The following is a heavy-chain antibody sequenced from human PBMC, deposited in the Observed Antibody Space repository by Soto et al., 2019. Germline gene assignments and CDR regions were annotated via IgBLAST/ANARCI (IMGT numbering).Heavy chain of an antibody. Sequence: GGSLRLSCAASGFTFSSYSMNWVRQAPGKGLEWVSYISSSSSTIYYADSVKGRFTISRDNAKNSLYLQMNSLRAEDTAVYYCARGDTAMAYNWFDPWGQGTLVTVSS. D-gene: IGHD5-18*01. CDR1: GFTFSSYS. V-gene: IGHV3-48*01. CDR3: ARGDTAMAYNWFDP. CDR2: ISSSSSTI. J-gene: IGHJ5*02.